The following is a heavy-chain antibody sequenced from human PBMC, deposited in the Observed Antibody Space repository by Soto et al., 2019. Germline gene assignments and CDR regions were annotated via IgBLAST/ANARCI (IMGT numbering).Heavy chain of an antibody. CDR3: ARHIRGLLDY. CDR1: GGSISSSSYY. D-gene: IGHD3-16*01. V-gene: IGHV4-39*01. CDR2: IYYSGST. Sequence: SETLSLTCTVSGGSISSSSYYWGWIRQPPGKGLEWIGSIYYSGSTYYNPSLKSRVTISVDTSKNQFSLKLSSVTAADTAVYYCARHIRGLLDYWGQGTLVTVSS. J-gene: IGHJ4*02.